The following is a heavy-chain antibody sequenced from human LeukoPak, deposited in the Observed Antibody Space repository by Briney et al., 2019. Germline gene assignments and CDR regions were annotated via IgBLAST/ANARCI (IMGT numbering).Heavy chain of an antibody. Sequence: SQTLSLTCTVSGGSISSGSYYWSWIRQPAGKGLEWIGRIYTSGSTSYNPSLKSRVTISVDTSKNQFSLKLSSVTAADTAVYYCARGYDFWSGYSPQGYYYYYYMDVWGKGTTVTVSS. CDR3: ARGYDFWSGYSPQGYYYYYYMDV. V-gene: IGHV4-61*02. D-gene: IGHD3-3*01. CDR2: IYTSGST. J-gene: IGHJ6*03. CDR1: GGSISSGSYY.